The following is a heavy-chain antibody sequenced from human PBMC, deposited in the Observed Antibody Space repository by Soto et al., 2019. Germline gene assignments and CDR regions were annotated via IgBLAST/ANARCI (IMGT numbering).Heavy chain of an antibody. CDR3: ARGGSVVTPKVYYYYGMDV. V-gene: IGHV1-69*06. J-gene: IGHJ6*02. CDR1: GGTFSSYA. D-gene: IGHD2-21*02. Sequence: SVKVSCKASGGTFSSYAISWVRQAPGQGLEWMGGIIPIFGTANYAQKFQGRVTITADKSTSTAYMELSSLRSEDTAVYYCARGGSVVTPKVYYYYGMDVWGQGTRVTVSS. CDR2: IIPIFGTA.